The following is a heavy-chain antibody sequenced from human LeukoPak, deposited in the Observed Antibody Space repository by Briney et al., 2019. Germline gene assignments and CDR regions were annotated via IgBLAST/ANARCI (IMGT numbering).Heavy chain of an antibody. J-gene: IGHJ4*02. CDR2: MNPNSGNT. V-gene: IGHV1-8*01. D-gene: IGHD3-16*01. Sequence: ASVKVSCKASGYTFTSYDINRVRQATGRGLEWMGWMNPNSGNTGYAQKFQGRVTMTRNTSISTAYMELSSLRSEDTAVYYCARGGRFGGVSPDFDYWGQGTLVTVSS. CDR1: GYTFTSYD. CDR3: ARGGRFGGVSPDFDY.